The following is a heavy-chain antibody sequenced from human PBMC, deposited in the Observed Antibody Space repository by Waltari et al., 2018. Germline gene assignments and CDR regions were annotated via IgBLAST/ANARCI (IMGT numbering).Heavy chain of an antibody. J-gene: IGHJ4*02. CDR2: VYHDGTT. Sequence: QVQLLDSGPGLVKSAETLSVTCDVSGYAVSSGFYWGWIRQAPGEGLVWVATVYHDGTTFYNPSLKSRLSVSMDTSKNQISLTLKSVTAADTAVYHCSRQVLGYCTSAACRRLESWGQGTLVTVSS. V-gene: IGHV4-38-2*01. CDR3: SRQVLGYCTSAACRRLES. D-gene: IGHD2-2*03. CDR1: GYAVSSGFY.